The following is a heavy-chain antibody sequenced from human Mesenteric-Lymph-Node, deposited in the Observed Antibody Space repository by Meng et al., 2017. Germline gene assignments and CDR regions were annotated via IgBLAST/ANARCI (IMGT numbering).Heavy chain of an antibody. J-gene: IGHJ4*02. CDR2: IWYDGSNK. Sequence: SLKISCLSSGLTSTNHSMHWLRQAPSKGLEWVAVIWYDGSNKYHSDSVKGRFTISRDNAKNSLYLQMNSLRAEDTAVYYCARVMVRGIISFGYWGQGKLVTVSS. D-gene: IGHD3-10*01. V-gene: IGHV3-33*01. CDR1: GLTSTNHS. CDR3: ARVMVRGIISFGY.